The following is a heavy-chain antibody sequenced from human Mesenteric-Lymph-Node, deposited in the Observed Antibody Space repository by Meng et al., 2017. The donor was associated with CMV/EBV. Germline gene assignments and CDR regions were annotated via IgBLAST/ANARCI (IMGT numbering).Heavy chain of an antibody. V-gene: IGHV4-4*02. J-gene: IGHJ5*02. CDR2: IYNSGST. D-gene: IGHD3-16*01. CDR1: GGSISSSNW. CDR3: ARGDYDPKAGWFDP. Sequence: VSGGSISSSNWWSWVRQPPGKGLEWIGEIYNSGSTNYNPSLKRRVTISVEKTKNQFPLKLSSVTAADTAVYYCARGDYDPKAGWFDPWGQGTLVTVSS.